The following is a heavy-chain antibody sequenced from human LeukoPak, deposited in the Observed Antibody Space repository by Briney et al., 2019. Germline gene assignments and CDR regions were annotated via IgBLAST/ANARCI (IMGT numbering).Heavy chain of an antibody. CDR1: GYTFTNYD. CDR2: MNPHSGNT. Sequence: ASVKVSCKASGYTFTNYDINWVRQATGQGLEWMGWMNPHSGNTGYAQKFQGRVTMTRNTSISTAYMELSSLRSEDTAVYYCARLSSHYGDYKVDPWGQGTLVTVSS. CDR3: ARLSSHYGDYKVDP. V-gene: IGHV1-8*01. J-gene: IGHJ5*02. D-gene: IGHD4-17*01.